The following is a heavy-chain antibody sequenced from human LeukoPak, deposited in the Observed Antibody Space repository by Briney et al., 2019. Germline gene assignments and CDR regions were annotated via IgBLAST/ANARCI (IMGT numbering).Heavy chain of an antibody. J-gene: IGHJ6*03. V-gene: IGHV1-69*01. CDR3: ATGRYDYVWGSHRPSYYMDV. CDR2: ILPIFGTT. Sequence: SVKVSCKASGGTFKNYAISWVRQAPGQGLEWMGGILPIFGTTNYAQKFQARVTITADESTSTAYMEMSSLRSEDTAVYYCATGRYDYVWGSHRPSYYMDVWGKGTTVTISS. CDR1: GGTFKNYA. D-gene: IGHD3-16*02.